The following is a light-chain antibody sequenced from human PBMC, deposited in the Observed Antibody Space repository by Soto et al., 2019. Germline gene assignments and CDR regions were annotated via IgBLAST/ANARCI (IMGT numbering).Light chain of an antibody. CDR3: QHYNDYSWK. J-gene: IGKJ1*01. Sequence: DIHMTQSPSTLSASVGDRVTITCRASQSISSWLAWYQQKPGKAPNLLIYKTSNLESGVPSRFSGSGSGTEFTLTISSLQPDDFATYYCQHYNDYSWKFGQGTKVEIK. CDR2: KTS. V-gene: IGKV1-5*03. CDR1: QSISSW.